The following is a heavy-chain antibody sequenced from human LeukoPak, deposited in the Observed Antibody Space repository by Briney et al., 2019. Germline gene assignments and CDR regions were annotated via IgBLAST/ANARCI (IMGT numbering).Heavy chain of an antibody. J-gene: IGHJ4*02. CDR2: IYTSGST. CDR3: AREAAAGTLFGGGWFDY. CDR1: GGSISSYY. V-gene: IGHV4-4*07. D-gene: IGHD6-13*01. Sequence: SETLSLTCTVSGGSISSYYRSWIRQPAGKGLEWIGRIYTSGSTNYNPSLKSRVTMSVDTSKNQFSLKLSSVTAADTAVYYCAREAAAGTLFGGGWFDYWGQGTLVTVSS.